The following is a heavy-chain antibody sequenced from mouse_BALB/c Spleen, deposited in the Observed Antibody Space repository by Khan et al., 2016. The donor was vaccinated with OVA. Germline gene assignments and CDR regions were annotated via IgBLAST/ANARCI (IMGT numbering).Heavy chain of an antibody. CDR2: INPEIINT. V-gene: IGHV1-77*01. J-gene: IGHJ3*01. Sequence: QLHLKDSEPNLPRPGAPVKFSAKPSGYPFTTNIITGVIQRPGKGLDWIGEINPEIINTTYNKKFKGKATLAADKSSSAAYMQLSSLTSEDAAVYFCAREWGAWFPYWGQGTLVTVSA. CDR1: GYPFTTNI. CDR3: AREWGAWFPY.